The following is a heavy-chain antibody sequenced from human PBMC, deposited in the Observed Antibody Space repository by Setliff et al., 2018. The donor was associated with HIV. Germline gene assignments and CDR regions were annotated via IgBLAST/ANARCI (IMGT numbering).Heavy chain of an antibody. CDR2: INHSGST. J-gene: IGHJ4*02. V-gene: IGHV4-34*01. CDR3: ARGLEAYSGYGIDY. D-gene: IGHD5-12*01. Sequence: SETLSLTCAVYGGSFSGYYWSWIRQPPGKGLEWIGEINHSGSTNYNPSLKSRVTISVDTSKNQFSLKLSSVTAADTAVYHCARGLEAYSGYGIDYWGQGTLVTVSS. CDR1: GGSFSGYY.